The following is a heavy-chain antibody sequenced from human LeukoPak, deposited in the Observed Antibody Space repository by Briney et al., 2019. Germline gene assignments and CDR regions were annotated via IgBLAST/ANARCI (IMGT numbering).Heavy chain of an antibody. D-gene: IGHD6-13*01. V-gene: IGHV3-30-3*01. CDR1: GFTFSNYA. CDR3: ARDRSSSWYWAGVFDI. CDR2: ISYDGTNK. J-gene: IGHJ3*02. Sequence: GRSLRLSCAASGFTFSNYAMHWVRQAPGKGLEWVAIISYDGTNKYHADSVKGRFTISRDNSKNTLYLQMNSLRAEDTAVYYCARDRSSSWYWAGVFDIWGQGTMVTVSS.